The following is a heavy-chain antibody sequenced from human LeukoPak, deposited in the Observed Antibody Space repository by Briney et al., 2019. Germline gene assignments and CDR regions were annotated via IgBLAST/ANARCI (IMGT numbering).Heavy chain of an antibody. Sequence: SQTLSLTCTVSGGSISSGSYYWSWIRQPAGKGPEWIGRIYTSGSTNYNPSLKSRVTVSLDTSRNQFSLKLTSVTAADTAVYYCARDLVVPPYNWFDPWGQGTPVTVSS. CDR1: GGSISSGSYY. V-gene: IGHV4-61*02. D-gene: IGHD3-22*01. CDR3: ARDLVVPPYNWFDP. J-gene: IGHJ5*02. CDR2: IYTSGST.